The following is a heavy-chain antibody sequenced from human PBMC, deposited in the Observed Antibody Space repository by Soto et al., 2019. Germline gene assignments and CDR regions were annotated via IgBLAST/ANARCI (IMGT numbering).Heavy chain of an antibody. Sequence: SGSLSLTCAVYGGSFSGYYWSWIRQPPGKGLEWIGEINHSGSTNYNPSLKSRVTISVDTSKNQFSLKLSSVTAADTDVYYCARGVPHPDACWSGPREGYAQHWGQGTLATV. V-gene: IGHV4-34*01. D-gene: IGHD3-3*01. CDR2: INHSGST. CDR3: ARGVPHPDACWSGPREGYAQH. J-gene: IGHJ1*01. CDR1: GGSFSGYY.